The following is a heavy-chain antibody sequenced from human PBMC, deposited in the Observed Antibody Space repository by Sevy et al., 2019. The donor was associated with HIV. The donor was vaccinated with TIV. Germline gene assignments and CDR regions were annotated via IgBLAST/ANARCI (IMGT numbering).Heavy chain of an antibody. CDR1: GSTLTKLS. D-gene: IGHD3-22*01. J-gene: IGHJ4*02. Sequence: ASVKVSCEVSGSTLTKLSMHWVRQVPGKGLEWMVSFDPEDGETIYARKFQGRVTMTEDTSTDTAYMVLSSLRSEDTAVYYCATTKDYYDSSGSPFDYWGQGTLVTVSS. CDR3: ATTKDYYDSSGSPFDY. CDR2: FDPEDGET. V-gene: IGHV1-24*01.